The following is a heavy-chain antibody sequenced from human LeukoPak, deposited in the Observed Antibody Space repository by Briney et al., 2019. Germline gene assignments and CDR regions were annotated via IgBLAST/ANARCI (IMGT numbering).Heavy chain of an antibody. CDR1: GITLSNYG. J-gene: IGHJ4*02. Sequence: PGGSLRLSCAVSGITLSNYGMSWVRQAPGKGLEWVAGLSGSGGGTNYADSVQGRFTVSRDDAKDSLFLQMNSLRAEDTAVYYCARVSDAYDYFFDYWGQGTLVTVSS. D-gene: IGHD5-12*01. CDR2: LSGSGGGT. CDR3: ARVSDAYDYFFDY. V-gene: IGHV3-23*01.